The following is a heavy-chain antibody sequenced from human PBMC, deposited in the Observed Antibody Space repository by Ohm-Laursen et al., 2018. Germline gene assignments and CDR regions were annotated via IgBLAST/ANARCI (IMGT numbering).Heavy chain of an antibody. CDR1: GFTVSSNY. CDR3: ANRYSNGWFYFDY. V-gene: IGHV3-53*01. CDR2: IYSGGST. D-gene: IGHD6-19*01. Sequence: SLRLSCTASGFTVSSNYMSWVRQAPGKGLEWVSVIYSGGSTYYADSVKGRFTISRDNSKNTLYLQMNSLRAEDTAVYYCANRYSNGWFYFDYWGQGTLVTVSS. J-gene: IGHJ4*02.